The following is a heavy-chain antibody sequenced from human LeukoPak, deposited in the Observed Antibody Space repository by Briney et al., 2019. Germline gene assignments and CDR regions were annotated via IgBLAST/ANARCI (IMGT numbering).Heavy chain of an antibody. Sequence: PSETLSLTCAVYGGSFSGYYWSWIRQPPGKGLEWIGEINHSGSTNYNPSLKSRVTISVDTSKNQFSLKLSSVTAADTAVYYCASIAAAGTVMFPDYSYGMDVWGQGTTVTVSS. CDR3: ASIAAAGTVMFPDYSYGMDV. V-gene: IGHV4-34*01. CDR2: INHSGST. D-gene: IGHD6-13*01. CDR1: GGSFSGYY. J-gene: IGHJ6*02.